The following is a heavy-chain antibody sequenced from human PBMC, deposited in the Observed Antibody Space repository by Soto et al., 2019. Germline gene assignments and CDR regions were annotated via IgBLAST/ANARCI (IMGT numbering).Heavy chain of an antibody. D-gene: IGHD6-6*01. CDR3: ARGGSSKGGYYYGMDV. CDR1: GYTFTGYY. V-gene: IGHV1-2*02. CDR2: INPNSGGT. Sequence: GASVKVSCKASGYTFTGYYMHWVRQAPGQGLEWMGWINPNSGGTNYAQKFQGRVTMTRDTSISTAYMELSRLRSDDTAVYYCARGGSSKGGYYYGMDVWGQGTTVTVS. J-gene: IGHJ6*02.